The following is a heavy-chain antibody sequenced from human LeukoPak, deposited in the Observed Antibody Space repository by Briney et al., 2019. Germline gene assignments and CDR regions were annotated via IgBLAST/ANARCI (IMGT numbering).Heavy chain of an antibody. V-gene: IGHV3-11*05. Sequence: GGSLRLSCAASGFTFSDYYMSWIRQAPGKGLEWVSYISSSSSYTNYADYVKGRFTISRDNAKNSLYLQMNSLRAEDTAVYYCARDLSGITMVRGSYYFDYWGQGTLVTVSS. D-gene: IGHD3-10*01. J-gene: IGHJ4*02. CDR1: GFTFSDYY. CDR3: ARDLSGITMVRGSYYFDY. CDR2: ISSSSSYT.